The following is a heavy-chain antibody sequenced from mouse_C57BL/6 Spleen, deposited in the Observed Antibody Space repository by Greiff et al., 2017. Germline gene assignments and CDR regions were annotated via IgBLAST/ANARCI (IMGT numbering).Heavy chain of an antibody. CDR1: GYTFTSYW. J-gene: IGHJ4*01. CDR2: IHPNSGST. D-gene: IGHD1-1*01. V-gene: IGHV1-64*01. CDR3: ARYGGSKKAMDY. Sequence: VQLQQSGAELVKPGASVKLSCKASGYTFTSYWMHWVKQRPGQGLEWIGMIHPNSGSTNYNEKFKSKATLTVDKSSSTAYMQLSSLTSEDSAVYYCARYGGSKKAMDYWGQGTSVTVSS.